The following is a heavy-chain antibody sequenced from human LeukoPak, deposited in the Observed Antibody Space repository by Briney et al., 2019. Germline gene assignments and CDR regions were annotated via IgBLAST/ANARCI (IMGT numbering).Heavy chain of an antibody. D-gene: IGHD2-15*01. V-gene: IGHV3-20*04. CDR3: ARELGYCSGGSCERNYYFDY. CDR2: INWNGGST. Sequence: GGSLRLSCAASGFTFDDYGMRWVRQAPGEGREWVSGINWNGGSTGYADSVKGRFTISRDNAKHSLYLQVNSLRAEDTALYYCARELGYCSGGSCERNYYFDYWGQGTLVTVSS. CDR1: GFTFDDYG. J-gene: IGHJ4*02.